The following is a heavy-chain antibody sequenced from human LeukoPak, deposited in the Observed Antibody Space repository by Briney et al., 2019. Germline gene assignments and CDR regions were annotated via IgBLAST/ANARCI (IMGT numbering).Heavy chain of an antibody. D-gene: IGHD1-26*01. J-gene: IGHJ4*02. V-gene: IGHV3-7*03. CDR1: GFTFSSYW. Sequence: PGGSLRLSCAASGFTFSSYWMSWVRQAPGKGLEWVANIKDDGSEKYYVDSVKGRFTISRDDAKNSLYLQMNSLRAEDTAVYYCAKDPHSGSSYFDYWGQGTLVTVSS. CDR3: AKDPHSGSSYFDY. CDR2: IKDDGSEK.